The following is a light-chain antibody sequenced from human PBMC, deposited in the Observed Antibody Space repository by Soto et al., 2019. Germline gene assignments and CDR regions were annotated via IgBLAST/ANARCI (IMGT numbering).Light chain of an antibody. CDR1: QKLAPY. V-gene: IGKV3-11*01. J-gene: IGKJ1*01. CDR2: DAS. Sequence: EFVLPQSPATLSLSPGARARLSCRAKQKLAPYFAWYQHKPGQAPKPLNHDASNRATGIPARFSGSCSGTDFTLTNSSLEPENFAVYYCQQRIKWPITVGQGTQGGYQ. CDR3: QQRIKWPIT.